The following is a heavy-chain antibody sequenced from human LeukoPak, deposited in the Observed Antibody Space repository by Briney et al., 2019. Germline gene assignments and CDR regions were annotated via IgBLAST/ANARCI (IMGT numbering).Heavy chain of an antibody. D-gene: IGHD3-10*01. CDR1: GGSFSGYY. CDR3: ARYRKTMVRGVTPRSSFDY. Sequence: SETLSLTCAVYGGSFSGYYWSWIRQPPGKGLEWIGEINHSGSTNYNPSPKSRVTISVDTSKNQFSLKLSSVTAADTAVYYCARYRKTMVRGVTPRSSFDYWGQGTLVTVSS. CDR2: INHSGST. V-gene: IGHV4-34*01. J-gene: IGHJ4*02.